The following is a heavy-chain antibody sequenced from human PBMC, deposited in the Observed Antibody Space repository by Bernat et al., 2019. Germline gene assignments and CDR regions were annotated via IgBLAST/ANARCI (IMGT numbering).Heavy chain of an antibody. Sequence: VQLVESGGGLIQPGGSLRLSCAASGFTVSSNYMSWVRQAPGKGLEWVAVISYDGSNKYYADSVKGRFTISRDNSKNTLYLQMNSLRAEDTAVYYCAKELDDSSGYYQWFYYGMDVWGQGTTVTVSS. D-gene: IGHD3-22*01. J-gene: IGHJ6*02. V-gene: IGHV3-30*18. CDR2: ISYDGSNK. CDR1: GFTVSSNY. CDR3: AKELDDSSGYYQWFYYGMDV.